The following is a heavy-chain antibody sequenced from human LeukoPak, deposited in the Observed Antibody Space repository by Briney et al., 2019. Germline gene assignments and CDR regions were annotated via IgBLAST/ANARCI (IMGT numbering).Heavy chain of an antibody. Sequence: GGSLRLSCTGSGFTFNDFWMSWVRQAPGRGLEWVASLNQDGSQKDYVDSVKGRFTISRDNAENSLYLQMNSLRADDTALYHCARGSNYDDSSAYYWGQGTLVTVSS. V-gene: IGHV3-7*03. D-gene: IGHD3-22*01. CDR2: LNQDGSQK. CDR3: ARGSNYDDSSAYY. CDR1: GFTFNDFW. J-gene: IGHJ4*02.